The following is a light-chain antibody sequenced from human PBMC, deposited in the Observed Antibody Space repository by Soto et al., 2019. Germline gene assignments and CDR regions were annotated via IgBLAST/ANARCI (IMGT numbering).Light chain of an antibody. CDR1: QSVSSK. CDR3: QQYNNWPPVT. J-gene: IGKJ4*01. V-gene: IGKV3-15*01. CDR2: GAS. Sequence: EVVMTQSPATLSVSPGERATLSCRAGQSVSSKLAWYQQKPGQAPRLLIYGASTRATGVPARFSGSGSGTEFTLTICSLQSEDFAVYYCQQYNNWPPVTFGGGTKVDIK.